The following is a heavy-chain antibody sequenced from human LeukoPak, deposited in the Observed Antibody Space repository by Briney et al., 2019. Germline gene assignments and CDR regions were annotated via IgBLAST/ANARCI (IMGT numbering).Heavy chain of an antibody. J-gene: IGHJ4*02. V-gene: IGHV3-23*01. CDR1: GFTFSSYA. CDR2: ISGSDST. Sequence: GGSLRLSCAASGFTFSSYAMSWVRQAPGKGLEWVSAISGSDSTYYADSVKGRFTISRDNSKNTLYLQMNSLRAEDTAVYYRAKDSPYAYYGSGSYWDYWGQGTLVTVSS. CDR3: AKDSPYAYYGSGSYWDY. D-gene: IGHD3-10*01.